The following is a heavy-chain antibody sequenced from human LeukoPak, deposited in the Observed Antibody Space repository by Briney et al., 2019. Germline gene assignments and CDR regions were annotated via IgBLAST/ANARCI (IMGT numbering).Heavy chain of an antibody. Sequence: GGSLRLSCAASGFTFSNYWMNWVRQAPGKGLEWVANIKQDGSEKYYVDSVKGRFTISRDNAKNSLYLQMNSLRAEDTAVYYCAREGSYFDYWGQGTLVTVSS. V-gene: IGHV3-7*01. J-gene: IGHJ4*02. CDR1: GFTFSNYW. CDR3: AREGSYFDY. CDR2: IKQDGSEK. D-gene: IGHD3-10*01.